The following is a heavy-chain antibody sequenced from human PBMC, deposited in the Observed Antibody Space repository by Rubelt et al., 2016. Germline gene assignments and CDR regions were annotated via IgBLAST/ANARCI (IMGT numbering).Heavy chain of an antibody. CDR1: GGSISSSSYY. D-gene: IGHD3-16*02. CDR3: ARVSDYVWGSYRYDY. J-gene: IGHJ4*02. V-gene: IGHV4-39*07. CDR2: IYYSGST. Sequence: QLQLQESGPGLVKPSETLSLTCTVSGGSISSSSYYWGWIRQPPGKGLGWIGSIYYSGSTDYNPSLKGRVPISVYTSKIQFSLKLSSVTAADTAVYYCARVSDYVWGSYRYDYWGQGTLVTVSS.